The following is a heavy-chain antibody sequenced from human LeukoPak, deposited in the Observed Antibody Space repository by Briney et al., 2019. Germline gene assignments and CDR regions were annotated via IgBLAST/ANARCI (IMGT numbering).Heavy chain of an antibody. CDR2: GDYSGGT. Sequence: SSETLSLTCTVSSDFFSSDTDYWAWIRQPPGKGLEWIASGDYSGGTYYNPSLESRVAISADMSKNQISLKLSSVTAADTALYYCARERGEEYSSGWYKTNFFDTWGQGTRVTVSS. CDR3: ARERGEEYSSGWYKTNFFDT. J-gene: IGHJ4*02. V-gene: IGHV4-39*07. CDR1: SDFFSSDTDY. D-gene: IGHD6-19*01.